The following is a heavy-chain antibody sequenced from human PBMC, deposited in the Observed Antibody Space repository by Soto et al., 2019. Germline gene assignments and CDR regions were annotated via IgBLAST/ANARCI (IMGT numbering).Heavy chain of an antibody. CDR2: ISYDGSNK. J-gene: IGHJ4*02. V-gene: IGHV3-30*18. CDR1: GFTFSSYG. D-gene: IGHD2-21*02. CDR3: AKDKRAVVVTAPFDY. Sequence: QVPLVESGGGVVQPGRSLRLSCAASGFTFSSYGMHWVRQAPGKGLEWVAVISYDGSNKYYADSVKGRFTISRDNSKITLYLQMNSLRAEDTAVYYCAKDKRAVVVTAPFDYWGQGTLVTVSS.